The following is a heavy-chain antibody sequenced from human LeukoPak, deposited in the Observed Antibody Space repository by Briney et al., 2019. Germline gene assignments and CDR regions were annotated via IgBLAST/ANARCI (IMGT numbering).Heavy chain of an antibody. CDR2: MNPNSGNT. J-gene: IGHJ6*03. D-gene: IGHD3-3*01. V-gene: IGHV1-8*02. CDR3: ARSPLLGSLEWLLGDYYYMDV. CDR1: GYTFSNYD. Sequence: ASLKVSCKASGYTFSNYDINWVRQATGQGLEWMGWMNPNSGNTGYAQKFQGRVTMTRNTSISTAYMELSSLRSEDTAVYYCARSPLLGSLEWLLGDYYYMDVWGKGTTVTVSS.